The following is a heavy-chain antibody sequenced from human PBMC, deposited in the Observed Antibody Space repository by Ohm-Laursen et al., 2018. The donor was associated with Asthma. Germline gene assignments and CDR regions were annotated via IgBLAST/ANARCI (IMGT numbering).Heavy chain of an antibody. V-gene: IGHV3-23*01. D-gene: IGHD3-3*01. Sequence: GSLRLSCSASGFTFSSYAMSWARQAPGKGLEWVSAISGSGGSTYYADSVKGRFTISRDNSKNTLYLQMNSLRAEDTAVYYCAKDPSASSYDFWSGYSDAFDIWGQGTMVTVSS. CDR3: AKDPSASSYDFWSGYSDAFDI. J-gene: IGHJ3*02. CDR1: GFTFSSYA. CDR2: ISGSGGST.